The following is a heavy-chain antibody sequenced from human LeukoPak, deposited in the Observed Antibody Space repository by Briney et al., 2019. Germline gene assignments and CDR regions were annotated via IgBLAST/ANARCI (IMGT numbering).Heavy chain of an antibody. D-gene: IGHD6-19*01. CDR2: ISGSGCST. J-gene: IGHJ4*02. V-gene: IGHV3-23*01. CDR1: GFTFSSYA. Sequence: PGGSLRHSCAASGFTFSSYAISWVRQAPGKGLEWVSAISGSGCSTYYADSVKGRFTISRDNSKNTLYLQKNSLRAEDTGGYYCAKAWYSSGWYFDYWVQGTLVTVCS. CDR3: AKAWYSSGWYFDY.